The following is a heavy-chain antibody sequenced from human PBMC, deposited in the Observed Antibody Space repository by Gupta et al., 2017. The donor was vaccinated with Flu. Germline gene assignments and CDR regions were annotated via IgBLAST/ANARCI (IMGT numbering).Heavy chain of an antibody. Sequence: VRQAPGRGLEWMGGIIPIFGPTTYAQEFQGRLTITADESTRTVSMDLSSLRSDDTAFYFCARERGGVGNSFDYWGQGTVVTVSP. V-gene: IGHV1-69*01. D-gene: IGHD1-1*01. CDR3: ARERGGVGNSFDY. J-gene: IGHJ4*02. CDR2: IIPIFGPT.